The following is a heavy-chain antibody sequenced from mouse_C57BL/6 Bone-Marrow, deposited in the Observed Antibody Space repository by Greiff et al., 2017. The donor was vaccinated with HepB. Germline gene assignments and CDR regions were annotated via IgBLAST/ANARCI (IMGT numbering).Heavy chain of an antibody. CDR2: IDPETGGT. Sequence: VKLQESGAELVRPGASVTLSCKASGYTFTDYEMHWVKQTPVHGLEWIGAIDPETGGTAYNQKFKGKAILTADKSSSTAYMELRSLTSEDSAVYYCRETFAYWGQGTLVTVSA. V-gene: IGHV1-15*01. J-gene: IGHJ3*01. CDR3: RETFAY. CDR1: GYTFTDYE.